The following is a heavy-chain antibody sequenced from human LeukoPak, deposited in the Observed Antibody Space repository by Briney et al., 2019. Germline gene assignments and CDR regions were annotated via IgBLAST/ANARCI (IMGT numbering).Heavy chain of an antibody. J-gene: IGHJ4*02. CDR1: GFTFSSYA. CDR3: ARVAGRRDGYNWDY. Sequence: PGGSLRLSCVVSGFTFSSYAMSWIRQPPGKGLEWIGEINHSGSTNYNPSLKSRVTIPVDTSKNQFSLKLSSVTAADTAVYYCARVAGRRDGYNWDYWGQGTLVTVSS. V-gene: IGHV4-34*01. CDR2: INHSGST. D-gene: IGHD5-24*01.